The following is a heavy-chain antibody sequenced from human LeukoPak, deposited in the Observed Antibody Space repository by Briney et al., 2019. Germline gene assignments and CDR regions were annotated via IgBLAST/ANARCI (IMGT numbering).Heavy chain of an antibody. CDR1: VSSISSGGYY. V-gene: IGHV4-61*08. Sequence: SVTLSLTCTVSVSSISSGGYYWSWIRQDPGKGLEWIGYIYYSGSTNYNPSLKSRVTISVDTSKNQFSLKLSSVTAADTAVYYCARDLRGGSSFDYWGQGTLVTVSS. D-gene: IGHD6-6*01. CDR3: ARDLRGGSSFDY. J-gene: IGHJ4*02. CDR2: IYYSGST.